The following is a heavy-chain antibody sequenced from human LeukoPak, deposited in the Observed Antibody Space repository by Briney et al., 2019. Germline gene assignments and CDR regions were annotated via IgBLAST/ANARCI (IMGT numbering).Heavy chain of an antibody. D-gene: IGHD1-1*01. CDR1: GFTFSSYG. V-gene: IGHV3-23*01. Sequence: GGSLRLSCAASGFTFSSYGMSWVRQAPGKGLEWVSAISGSGGSTYYADSVKGRFAISRDNSKNTLYLQMNSLTAEDTAIYYCAKATGTLGNWGQGTLVTVSS. CDR3: AKATGTLGN. CDR2: ISGSGGST. J-gene: IGHJ4*02.